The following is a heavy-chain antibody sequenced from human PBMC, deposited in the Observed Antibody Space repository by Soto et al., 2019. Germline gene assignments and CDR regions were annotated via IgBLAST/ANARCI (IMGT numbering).Heavy chain of an antibody. V-gene: IGHV4-61*01. Sequence: SETPSLTCTVSGGSVGSDSFYWGWIRQPPGKGLEWVGYINYSGSTSFYPSLKSRLTMSLDTTNNQFSLSLTSVTAADTAVYFCARFNYSSSSAPYWGQGTLVTVSS. D-gene: IGHD6-6*01. CDR2: INYSGST. CDR3: ARFNYSSSSAPY. CDR1: GGSVGSDSFY. J-gene: IGHJ4*02.